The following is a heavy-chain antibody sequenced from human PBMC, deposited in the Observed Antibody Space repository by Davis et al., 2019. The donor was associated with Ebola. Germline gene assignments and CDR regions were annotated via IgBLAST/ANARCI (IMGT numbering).Heavy chain of an antibody. CDR2: INHSGST. Sequence: PSATLSLTCAVYGGSFSGYYWSWIRQPPGKGLEWIGEINHSGSTNYNPSLKSRVTISVDTSKNQFSLKLSSVTAADTAVYYCARRPWLGHFDYWGQGTLVTVSS. J-gene: IGHJ4*02. CDR3: ARRPWLGHFDY. CDR1: GGSFSGYY. V-gene: IGHV4-34*01. D-gene: IGHD6-19*01.